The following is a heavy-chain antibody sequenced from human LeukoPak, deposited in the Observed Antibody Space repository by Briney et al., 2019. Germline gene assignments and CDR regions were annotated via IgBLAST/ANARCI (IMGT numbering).Heavy chain of an antibody. J-gene: IGHJ4*02. CDR1: GGSISNYY. V-gene: IGHV4-59*01. D-gene: IGHD6-13*01. CDR2: IYYTGST. Sequence: PSETLSLTCTISGGSISNYYWNWIRQPPGKGLEWIGYIYYTGSTNYNPSLKSRVTMSVDTSKSQFSLNLKSVTPEDTAVYYCARNLLPEQLVLNFWGQGTLVTVSS. CDR3: ARNLLPEQLVLNF.